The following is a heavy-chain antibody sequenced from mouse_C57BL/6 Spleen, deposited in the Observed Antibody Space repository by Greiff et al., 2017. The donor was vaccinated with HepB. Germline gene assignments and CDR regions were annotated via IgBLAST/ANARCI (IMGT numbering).Heavy chain of an antibody. CDR3: ARGPWDYWYFDV. CDR2: ISSGSSTI. Sequence: EVKLMESGGGLVKPGGSLKLSCAASGFTFSDYGMHWVRQAPEKGLEWVAYISSGSSTIYYADTVKGRFTISRDNAKNTLFLQMTSLRSEDTAMYYCARGPWDYWYFDVWGTGTTVTVSS. J-gene: IGHJ1*03. V-gene: IGHV5-17*01. D-gene: IGHD4-1*01. CDR1: GFTFSDYG.